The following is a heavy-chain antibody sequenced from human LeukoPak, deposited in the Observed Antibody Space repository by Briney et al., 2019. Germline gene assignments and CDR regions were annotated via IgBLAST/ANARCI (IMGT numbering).Heavy chain of an antibody. CDR1: GYTFTSYD. Sequence: ASVKVSCKASGYTFTSYDINWVRQATGQGLEWMGWMNPNSGNTGYAQKFQGRATMTRNTSISTAYMELSSLRSEDTAVYYCARGHYSNRHDYWFDPWGQGTLVTVSS. J-gene: IGHJ5*02. V-gene: IGHV1-8*01. D-gene: IGHD4-11*01. CDR2: MNPNSGNT. CDR3: ARGHYSNRHDYWFDP.